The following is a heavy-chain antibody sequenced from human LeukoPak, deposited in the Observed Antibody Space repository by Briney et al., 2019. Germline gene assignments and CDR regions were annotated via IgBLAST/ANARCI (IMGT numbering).Heavy chain of an antibody. V-gene: IGHV4-4*07. CDR3: ARELRFLEWLRRFDP. CDR1: GGSISSYY. CDR2: IYTSGST. D-gene: IGHD3-3*01. J-gene: IGHJ5*02. Sequence: PSETLSLTCTVPGGSISSYYWSWIRQPAGKGLEWIGRIYTSGSTNYNPSLKSRVTMSVATSKNQLSLKLSSVTAADTAVYYCARELRFLEWLRRFDPWGQGTLVTVSS.